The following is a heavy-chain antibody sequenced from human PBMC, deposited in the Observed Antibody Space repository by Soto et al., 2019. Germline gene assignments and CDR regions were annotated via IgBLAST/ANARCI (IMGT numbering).Heavy chain of an antibody. CDR3: ARGYCTSSACHWNFDY. V-gene: IGHV3-48*03. J-gene: IGHJ4*02. D-gene: IGHD2-8*02. Sequence: GGSLRLSCAASGFTFSSYEMNWVRQAPGKGLEWVSDITSTGSTRYYADSVKGRFTVSRDNAKNSLYLQMNSLRAEDTAVYYCARGYCTSSACHWNFDYWGQGTLVTVSS. CDR1: GFTFSSYE. CDR2: ITSTGSTR.